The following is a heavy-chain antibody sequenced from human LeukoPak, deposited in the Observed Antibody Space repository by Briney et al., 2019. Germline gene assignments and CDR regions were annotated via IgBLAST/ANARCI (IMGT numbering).Heavy chain of an antibody. Sequence: GGSLRLSCAASGFTVSTNYMSWVRQAPGKGLEWVSIIYSSGGIYYANSVKGRFTISRDNSKNTLYLQMNSLRAEDTAFYYCARDQDPTMTNWGQGTLVTVSS. V-gene: IGHV3-66*01. CDR2: IYSSGGI. CDR3: ARDQDPTMTN. CDR1: GFTVSTNY. J-gene: IGHJ4*02. D-gene: IGHD5-18*01.